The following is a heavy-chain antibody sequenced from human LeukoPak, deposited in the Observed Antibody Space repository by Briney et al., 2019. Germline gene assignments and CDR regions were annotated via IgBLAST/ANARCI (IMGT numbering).Heavy chain of an antibody. V-gene: IGHV1-18*01. Sequence: ASVKVSCKASGYTFTSYDINWARQAPGQGLEWMGWISAYNGNTNYAQKLQGRVTMTTDTSTSTAYMELRSLRSDDTAVYYCARARSYYYDSSGYPFDYWGQGTLVTVSS. CDR2: ISAYNGNT. CDR1: GYTFTSYD. D-gene: IGHD3-22*01. J-gene: IGHJ4*02. CDR3: ARARSYYYDSSGYPFDY.